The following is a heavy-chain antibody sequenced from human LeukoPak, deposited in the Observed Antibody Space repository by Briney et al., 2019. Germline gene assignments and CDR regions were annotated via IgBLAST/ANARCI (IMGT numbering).Heavy chain of an antibody. J-gene: IGHJ5*02. Sequence: ASVKVSCKASGYTFTSYGISWVRQAPGQGLEWMGWISAYNGNTNYAQKLQGRVTMTTDTSTSTAYMELRSLRSDDTAVYYRARDSYLGYSNYGWFDPWGQGTLVTVSS. CDR2: ISAYNGNT. CDR3: ARDSYLGYSNYGWFDP. D-gene: IGHD4-11*01. CDR1: GYTFTSYG. V-gene: IGHV1-18*01.